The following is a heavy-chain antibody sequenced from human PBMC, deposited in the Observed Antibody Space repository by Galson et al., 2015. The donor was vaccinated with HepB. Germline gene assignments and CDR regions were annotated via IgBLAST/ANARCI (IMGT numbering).Heavy chain of an antibody. J-gene: IGHJ4*02. CDR3: ARDDVDTAMVTTSAENDY. D-gene: IGHD5-18*01. CDR2: ISSSSSYI. Sequence: SLRLSCAASGFTFSSYSMNWVRQAPGKGLEWVSSISSSSSYIYYADSVKGRFTISRDNAKNSLYLQMNSLRAEDTAVYYCARDDVDTAMVTTSAENDYWGQGTLVTVSS. CDR1: GFTFSSYS. V-gene: IGHV3-21*01.